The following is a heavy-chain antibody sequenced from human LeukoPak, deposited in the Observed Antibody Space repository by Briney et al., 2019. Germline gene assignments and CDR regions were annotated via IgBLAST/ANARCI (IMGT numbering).Heavy chain of an antibody. CDR1: GFTFSSYS. V-gene: IGHV3-21*01. CDR3: ARGVVRYFDY. Sequence: GGSLRLSCAASGFTFSSYSMNWVRQAPGKGLEWVSSISSGSTYMYYADSVKGRFTISRDNAKNSLYLQMNSLRAEDTAVYYCARGVVRYFDYWGQGALVTVSS. CDR2: ISSGSTYM. D-gene: IGHD3-9*01. J-gene: IGHJ4*02.